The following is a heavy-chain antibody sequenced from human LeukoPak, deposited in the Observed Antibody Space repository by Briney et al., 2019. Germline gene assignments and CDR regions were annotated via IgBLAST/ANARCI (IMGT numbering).Heavy chain of an antibody. V-gene: IGHV4-31*03. CDR2: NYYSGSS. J-gene: IGHJ4*02. CDR1: GGSINSGGYY. CDR3: ARERRLEGQGEFDY. Sequence: SQTLSLTCTVSGGSINSGGYYWSWIRQHPGKGFEWIGYNYYSGSSYYNPSLKRRLSISLETSQNQFSLKLRSVTAEDTAVYYCARERRLEGQGEFDYWGQGTLVTVSS. D-gene: IGHD1-1*01.